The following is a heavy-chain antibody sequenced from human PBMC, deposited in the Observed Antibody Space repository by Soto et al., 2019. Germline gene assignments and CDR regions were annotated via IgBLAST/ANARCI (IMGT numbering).Heavy chain of an antibody. D-gene: IGHD2-2*01. V-gene: IGHV4-59*01. CDR1: GGSISSYY. CDR2: IYYSGST. J-gene: IGHJ3*02. Sequence: SETLSLTCTVSGGSISSYYWSWIRQPPGKGLEWIGYIYYSGSTNYNPSLKSRVTISVDTSKNQFSLKLSSVTAADTAVYYCARGGAIDAFDIWGQGTMVTVSS. CDR3: ARGGAIDAFDI.